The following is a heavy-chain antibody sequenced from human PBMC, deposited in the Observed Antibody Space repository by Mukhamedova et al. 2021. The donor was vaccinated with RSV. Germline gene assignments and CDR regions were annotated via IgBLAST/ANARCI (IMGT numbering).Heavy chain of an antibody. V-gene: IGHV1-3*01. J-gene: IGHJ6*02. Sequence: VRQAPGQRLEWMGWINAGNGNTKYSQKFQGRVTITRDTSASTAYMELSSLRSEDTAVYYCARDGGSGSYSIDVWGQGTTVTVSS. CDR2: INAGNGNT. D-gene: IGHD3-10*01. CDR3: ARDGGSGSYSIDV.